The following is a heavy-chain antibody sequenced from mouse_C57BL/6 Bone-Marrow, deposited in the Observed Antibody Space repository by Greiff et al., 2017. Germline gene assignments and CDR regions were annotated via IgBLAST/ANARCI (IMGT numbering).Heavy chain of an antibody. D-gene: IGHD1-1*01. V-gene: IGHV5-12*01. CDR1: GFTFSDYY. J-gene: IGHJ3*01. Sequence: EVHLLESGGGLVQPGGSLKLSCAASGFTFSDYYMYWVRQTPEKRLEWVAYISNGGGSTYYPDTVKGRFTISRDNAKNTLYLQMSRLKSEDTAMYYCARQTVILGYLGLADWGQGTLVTVSA. CDR2: ISNGGGST. CDR3: ARQTVILGYLGLAD.